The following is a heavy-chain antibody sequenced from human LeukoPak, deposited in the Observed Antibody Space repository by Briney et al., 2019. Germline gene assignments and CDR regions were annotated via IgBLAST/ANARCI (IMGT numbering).Heavy chain of an antibody. CDR3: AKGSRDHGGWGSSDN. CDR1: GFTFSSYA. D-gene: IGHD6-19*01. Sequence: GGSLRLSCAASGFTFSSYAMSWVRQAPGKGLEWVSTVSPSGSSTYYADPVKGRFTISRDKSKNTVYLQMNSLRAEDTAVLYRAKGSRDHGGWGSSDNWGQGTLVTVSS. CDR2: VSPSGSST. J-gene: IGHJ4*02. V-gene: IGHV3-23*01.